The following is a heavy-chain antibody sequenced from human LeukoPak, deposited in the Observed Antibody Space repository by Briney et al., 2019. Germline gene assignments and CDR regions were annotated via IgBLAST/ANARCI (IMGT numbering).Heavy chain of an antibody. CDR1: GVAISRGGYA. D-gene: IGHD1-1*01. CDR2: IYHSGST. J-gene: IGHJ5*02. Sequence: SETLSLTCAVSGVAISRGGYAWNWIRQPPGKGLEWIAYIYHSGSTYYNPSLKSRVTISVDTSKNQFSLKLSSVTAADTAVYYCAREFRIQKEYNWFDPWGQGTLVTVSS. V-gene: IGHV4-30-2*01. CDR3: AREFRIQKEYNWFDP.